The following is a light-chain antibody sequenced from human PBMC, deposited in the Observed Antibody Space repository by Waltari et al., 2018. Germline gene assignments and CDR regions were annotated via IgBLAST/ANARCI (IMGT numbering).Light chain of an antibody. Sequence: EIVLTQSPATLSLSPGERATLSCRASQTVSSYLAWYQQRPGQTPRLLIFDASSRATGISAKFSGSGSGTDFTLTVSNLEPEDFAVYYCQQRSNWPYTFGQGTTVEIK. CDR1: QTVSSY. CDR2: DAS. J-gene: IGKJ2*01. CDR3: QQRSNWPYT. V-gene: IGKV3-11*01.